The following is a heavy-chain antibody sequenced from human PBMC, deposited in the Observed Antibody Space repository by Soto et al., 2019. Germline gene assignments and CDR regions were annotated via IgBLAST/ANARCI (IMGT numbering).Heavy chain of an antibody. CDR3: ARGKLSDYVWGSYRYHFDY. Sequence: SETLSLTCAVYGGSFSGYYWSWIRQPPGKGLEWIGEINHSGSTNYNPSLKSRVTISVGTSKNQFSLKLSSVTAADTAVYYCARGKLSDYVWGSYRYHFDYWGQGTVVTVSS. CDR1: GGSFSGYY. D-gene: IGHD3-16*02. CDR2: INHSGST. J-gene: IGHJ4*02. V-gene: IGHV4-34*01.